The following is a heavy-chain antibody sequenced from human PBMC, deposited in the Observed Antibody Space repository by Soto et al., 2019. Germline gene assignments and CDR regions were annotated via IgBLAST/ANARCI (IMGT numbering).Heavy chain of an antibody. CDR2: IYTSGST. Sequence: SETLSLTCTVSGGSISSYYWSWIRQPAGKGLEWIGRIYTSGSTNYNPSLKSRVTMSVDTSKNQFSLKLSSVTAADTAVYYCAREAIENPRFTMIDNDAFDIWGQGTMVTVSS. J-gene: IGHJ3*02. D-gene: IGHD3-22*01. CDR3: AREAIENPRFTMIDNDAFDI. V-gene: IGHV4-4*07. CDR1: GGSISSYY.